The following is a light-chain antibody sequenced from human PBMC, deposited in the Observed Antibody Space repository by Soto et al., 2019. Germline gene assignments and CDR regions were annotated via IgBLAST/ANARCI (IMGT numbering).Light chain of an antibody. CDR3: QQSYSIPYT. J-gene: IGKJ2*01. V-gene: IGKV1-39*01. CDR2: AAS. CDR1: QTISRH. Sequence: DIQMTQSPSYLSASVGDRVTIICRASQTISRHLNWYQQKPGKAPKLLIYAASTLQSGVPSRFSGSGSGTVFTHTISSLQPADFATYYCQQSYSIPYTFGQGTELEI.